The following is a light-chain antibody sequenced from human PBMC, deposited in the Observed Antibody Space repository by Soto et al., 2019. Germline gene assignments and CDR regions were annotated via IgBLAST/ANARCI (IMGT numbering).Light chain of an antibody. CDR3: QRYDSAST. J-gene: IGKJ1*01. CDR1: QGIRNY. V-gene: IGKV1-27*01. Sequence: DIPMTQSPSSLSASVGDRVTITCRASQGIRNYLAWYQQRPGKVPNLLIYAASTLQPGVPSRFSASGYGTDFSLTISSLQPEDAATYYCQRYDSASTFGQGTKVEIK. CDR2: AAS.